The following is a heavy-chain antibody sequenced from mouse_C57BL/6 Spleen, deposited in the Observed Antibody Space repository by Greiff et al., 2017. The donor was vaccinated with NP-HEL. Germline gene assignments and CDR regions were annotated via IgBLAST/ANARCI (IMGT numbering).Heavy chain of an antibody. J-gene: IGHJ2*01. Sequence: DVKLVESGGGLVKPGGSLKLSCAASGFTFSSYAMSWVRQTPEKRLEWVATISDGGSYTYYPDNVKGRFTISRDNAKNNLYLQMSHLKSEDTAMYYCARALAYYSNLFDYWGQGTTLTVSS. CDR1: GFTFSSYA. D-gene: IGHD2-5*01. V-gene: IGHV5-4*03. CDR2: ISDGGSYT. CDR3: ARALAYYSNLFDY.